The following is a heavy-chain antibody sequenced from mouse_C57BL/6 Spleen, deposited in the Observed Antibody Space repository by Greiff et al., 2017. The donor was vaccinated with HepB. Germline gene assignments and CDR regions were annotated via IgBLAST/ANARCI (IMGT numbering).Heavy chain of an antibody. CDR1: GYAFTNYL. V-gene: IGHV1-54*01. D-gene: IGHD2-13*01. Sequence: VQLQQSGAELVRPGTSVKVSCKASGYAFTNYLIEWVKQRPGQGLEWIGVINPGSGGTNYNEKFKGKATLTADKSSSTAYMQLSSLTSEDSAVCFCETDGDSAYWGQGTLVTVSA. CDR2: INPGSGGT. J-gene: IGHJ3*01. CDR3: ETDGDSAY.